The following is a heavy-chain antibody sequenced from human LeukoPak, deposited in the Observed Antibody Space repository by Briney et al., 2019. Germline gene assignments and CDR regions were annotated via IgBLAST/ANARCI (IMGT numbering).Heavy chain of an antibody. Sequence: PSETLSLTCTVSGGSIRSYYWSWIRQPPGKGLEWIGYIYYSGSTNYNPSLKSRVTISVDTSKNQFSLKLSSVTAADTAVYYCARHGNTVTGNWFDPWGQGTLVTVSS. J-gene: IGHJ5*02. V-gene: IGHV4-59*08. CDR3: ARHGNTVTGNWFDP. CDR2: IYYSGST. D-gene: IGHD4-17*01. CDR1: GGSIRSYY.